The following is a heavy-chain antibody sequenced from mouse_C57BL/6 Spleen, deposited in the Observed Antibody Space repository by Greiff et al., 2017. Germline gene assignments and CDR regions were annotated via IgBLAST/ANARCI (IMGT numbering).Heavy chain of an antibody. CDR2: IDPSDSYT. Sequence: QVQLQQSGAELVMPGASVKLSCKASGYTFTSYWMHWVKQRPGQGLEWIGEIDPSDSYTNYNQKFKGKSTLTVDKSSSTAYMQLSSLTSEDSAVYYCARSGLLRGAMDYWGQGTSVTVSS. D-gene: IGHD1-1*01. CDR3: ARSGLLRGAMDY. J-gene: IGHJ4*01. CDR1: GYTFTSYW. V-gene: IGHV1-69*01.